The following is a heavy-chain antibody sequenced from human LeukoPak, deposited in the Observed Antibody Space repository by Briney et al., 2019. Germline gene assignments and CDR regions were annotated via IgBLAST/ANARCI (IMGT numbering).Heavy chain of an antibody. Sequence: PGGSLRLSCAASGFTFSSYAMSWVRQAPGKGLEWVSAISGSGGSTYYADSVKGRFTISRDNSKNTLYLQMNSLRAEDTAVYYCAKAPPMVRGALPFFSIQHWGQGTLVTVSS. J-gene: IGHJ1*01. CDR3: AKAPPMVRGALPFFSIQH. CDR1: GFTFSSYA. D-gene: IGHD3-10*01. CDR2: ISGSGGST. V-gene: IGHV3-23*01.